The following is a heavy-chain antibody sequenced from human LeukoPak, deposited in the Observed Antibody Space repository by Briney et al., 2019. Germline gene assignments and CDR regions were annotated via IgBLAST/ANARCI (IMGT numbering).Heavy chain of an antibody. J-gene: IGHJ4*02. CDR1: GITFTHAW. V-gene: IGHV3-7*01. Sequence: SGGSLRLSCTVSGITFTHAWMTWVRQPPGKGPEWVANIKQDGSEKYYVESVRGRFTISRDNAKNSLYLQMDSLRAEDTAVYYWATDAVLFEHLGQGTLVTVSS. CDR3: ATDAVLFEH. D-gene: IGHD6-19*01. CDR2: IKQDGSEK.